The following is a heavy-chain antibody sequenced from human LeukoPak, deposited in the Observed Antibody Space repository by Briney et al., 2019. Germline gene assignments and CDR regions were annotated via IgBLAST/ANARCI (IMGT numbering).Heavy chain of an antibody. D-gene: IGHD3-22*01. CDR1: GSGFTFNNYW. Sequence: GGSLRLSCAASGSGFTFNNYWMHWVHQAPGKGLVWVSRINADGSTTSYADSVRGRFTISRDNAKNTLYLQMNSLKIEDTAVYFCAWDGSGYYTLHYWGQGTLVTVSS. J-gene: IGHJ4*02. CDR2: INADGSTT. V-gene: IGHV3-74*01. CDR3: AWDGSGYYTLHY.